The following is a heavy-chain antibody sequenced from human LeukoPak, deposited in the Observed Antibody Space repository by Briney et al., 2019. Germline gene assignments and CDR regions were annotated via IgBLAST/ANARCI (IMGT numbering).Heavy chain of an antibody. V-gene: IGHV4-39*07. CDR2: IYYTGST. Sequence: PSETLSLTCTVSGGSISSSSYYWGWIRQPPGKGLESIGNIYYTGSTYYNPSLKSRVTMSADTSKNQFSLKMSSVTAADTAVYYCARRKGVVVAATIRWFDPWGQGTLVTVSS. D-gene: IGHD2-15*01. J-gene: IGHJ5*02. CDR1: GGSISSSSYY. CDR3: ARRKGVVVAATIRWFDP.